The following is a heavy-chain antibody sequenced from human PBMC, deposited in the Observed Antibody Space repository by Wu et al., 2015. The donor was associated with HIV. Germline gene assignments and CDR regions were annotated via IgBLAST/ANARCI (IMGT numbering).Heavy chain of an antibody. V-gene: IGHV1-46*01. D-gene: IGHD2-15*01. CDR1: GYTFTDYY. Sequence: VQLVQSGAEVKKPGASVKVSCKASGYTFTDYYIYWVRQAPGQGLEWMGIINPNGGGTRYAQKFQGRVTMTRDTSTSTVYMELSSLRSEDTAVYYCAKGGSTVVVVSATGPFDYWGQGTLVTVSS. CDR3: AKGGSTVVVVSATGPFDY. J-gene: IGHJ4*02. CDR2: INPNGGGT.